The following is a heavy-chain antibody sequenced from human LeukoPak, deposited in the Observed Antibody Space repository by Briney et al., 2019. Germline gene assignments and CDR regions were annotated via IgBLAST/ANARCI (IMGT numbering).Heavy chain of an antibody. D-gene: IGHD5-18*01. CDR2: IYHSGST. Sequence: PSQTLSLTCAVSGGSISSGGYSWSWIRQPPGKGLEWIGYIYHSGSTYYNPSLKSRVTISVDRSKNQFSLKLSSVTAADTAVYYCARGELQLWSFDYWGQGTLVTVSS. CDR3: ARGELQLWSFDY. CDR1: GGSISSGGYS. V-gene: IGHV4-30-2*01. J-gene: IGHJ4*02.